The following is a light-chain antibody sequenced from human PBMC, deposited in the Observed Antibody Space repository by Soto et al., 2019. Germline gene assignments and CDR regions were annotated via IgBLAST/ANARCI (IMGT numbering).Light chain of an antibody. Sequence: HSALTQPPSVSGAPGQSVTISCTGTSSDVGGYNFVSWYQHPPGTAPKLMIFEVSNRPSAVSYRFSGSKSGNTASLTISGLQPEDEADYYRSSYTTSNTRQIVFGTGTKVTVL. V-gene: IGLV2-14*01. CDR3: SSYTTSNTRQIV. CDR1: SSDVGGYNF. CDR2: EVS. J-gene: IGLJ1*01.